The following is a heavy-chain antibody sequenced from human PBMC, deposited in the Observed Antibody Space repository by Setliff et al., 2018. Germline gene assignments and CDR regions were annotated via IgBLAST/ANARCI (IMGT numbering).Heavy chain of an antibody. CDR1: GFIISDYW. D-gene: IGHD3-3*01. Sequence: PGGSLRLSCVASGFIISDYWMTWVRQAPGKGLEWVADIRQDGTNKYYADSVKGRFTVSRDNAKNSLYLQMDSLRAEDSAFYYCAKGKNYDSTSGWGYYLDVWGKGTTVTVSS. CDR2: IRQDGTNK. J-gene: IGHJ6*03. V-gene: IGHV3-7*03. CDR3: AKGKNYDSTSGWGYYLDV.